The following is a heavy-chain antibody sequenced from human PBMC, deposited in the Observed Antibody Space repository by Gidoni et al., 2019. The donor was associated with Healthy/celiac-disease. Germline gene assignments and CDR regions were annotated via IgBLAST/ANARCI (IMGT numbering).Heavy chain of an antibody. V-gene: IGHV4-39*01. CDR3: ARRELRGPAGEYYYYMDV. CDR2: IYYSGST. Sequence: QLQLQESGPGLVKPSETLSLTCTVSGGSISSSSYYWGGIRQPPGKGLEWIGSIYYSGSTYYNPSLKSRVTISVDTSKNQFSLKLSSVTAADTAVYYCARRELRGPAGEYYYYMDVWGKGTTVTVSS. D-gene: IGHD1-26*01. J-gene: IGHJ6*03. CDR1: GGSISSSSYY.